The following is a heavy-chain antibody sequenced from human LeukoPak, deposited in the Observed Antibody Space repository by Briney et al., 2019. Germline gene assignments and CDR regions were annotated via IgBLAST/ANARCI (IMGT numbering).Heavy chain of an antibody. D-gene: IGHD2-15*01. J-gene: IGHJ4*02. CDR2: IRYDGSNK. CDR1: GFTFSSYG. V-gene: IGHV3-30*02. CDR3: AVVELVVVAATQRLDY. Sequence: GGSLRLSCAASGFTFSSYGMHWVRQAPGKGLEWVAFIRYDGSNKYYADSVKGRFTISRDNSKNTLYLQMNSLRAEDTAVYYCAVVELVVVAATQRLDYWGQGTLVTVSS.